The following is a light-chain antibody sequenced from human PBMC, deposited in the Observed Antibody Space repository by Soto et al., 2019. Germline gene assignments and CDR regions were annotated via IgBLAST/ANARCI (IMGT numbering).Light chain of an antibody. CDR2: DAS. CDR3: QQYNSYPYT. Sequence: DIQMTQAPSTLSASVGDRVIITCRASQSISDYLAWYPQKPGKAPKLLIYDASSLESGVPSRFSGSGSGTEFTLTISSLQPDECATDYGQQYNSYPYTGGQGTK. J-gene: IGKJ2*01. V-gene: IGKV1-5*01. CDR1: QSISDY.